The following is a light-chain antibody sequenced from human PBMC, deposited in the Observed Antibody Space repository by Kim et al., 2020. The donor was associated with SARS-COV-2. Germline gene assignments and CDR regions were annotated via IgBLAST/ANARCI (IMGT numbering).Light chain of an antibody. CDR1: QSISSH. J-gene: IGKJ3*01. V-gene: IGKV1-39*01. Sequence: ASVGDTVTIACRTTQSISSHFKWCQQKPGGAPQLLISAASTLQGGVPSRFSGSGSETDFTLTISSLQPEDFATYFCQQSYITPFAFGPGTKVDIK. CDR2: AAS. CDR3: QQSYITPFA.